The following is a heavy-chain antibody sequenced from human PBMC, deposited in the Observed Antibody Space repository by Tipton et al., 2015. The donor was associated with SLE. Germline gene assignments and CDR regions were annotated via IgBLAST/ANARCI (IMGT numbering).Heavy chain of an antibody. Sequence: SLRLSCAASGFTFRTYVMTWVRQAPGKGLEWVSAIRGTGDTSYYAESVEGRFTISRDNSKNMLFLQMNSLRAEDTAVYFCARHGDQLGIYWYFDLWGRGTLVTASS. V-gene: IGHV3-23*01. CDR1: GFTFRTYV. CDR3: ARHGDQLGIYWYFDL. D-gene: IGHD7-27*01. CDR2: IRGTGDTS. J-gene: IGHJ2*01.